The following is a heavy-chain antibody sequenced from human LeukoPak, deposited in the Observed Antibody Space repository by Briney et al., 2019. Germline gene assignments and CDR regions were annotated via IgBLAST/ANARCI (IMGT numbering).Heavy chain of an antibody. J-gene: IGHJ6*02. CDR1: GFTFSSYG. D-gene: IGHD6-19*01. V-gene: IGHV3-30*18. Sequence: GRSLRLSCAASGFTFSSYGMHWVRQAPGKGLEWVAVISYDGSNKYYADSVKGRFTISRDNSKNTLYLQMNSLRAEDTAVYHCAKDLSTAVAGNLSDYYYGMDVWGQGTTVTVSS. CDR3: AKDLSTAVAGNLSDYYYGMDV. CDR2: ISYDGSNK.